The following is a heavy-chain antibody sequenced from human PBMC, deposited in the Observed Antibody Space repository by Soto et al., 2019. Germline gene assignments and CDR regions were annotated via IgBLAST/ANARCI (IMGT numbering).Heavy chain of an antibody. CDR1: GYTFTSYD. V-gene: IGHV1-8*01. Sequence: QVPLVQSGAEVKKPGASVKVSCKASGYTFTSYDINWVRQATGQGLEWMGWMNPNSGNTGYAQKFQGRVTMTRNTSISTAYMELSSLRSEDTAVYYCARAPEGQWLGILGYFQHWGQGTLVTVSS. D-gene: IGHD6-19*01. J-gene: IGHJ1*01. CDR2: MNPNSGNT. CDR3: ARAPEGQWLGILGYFQH.